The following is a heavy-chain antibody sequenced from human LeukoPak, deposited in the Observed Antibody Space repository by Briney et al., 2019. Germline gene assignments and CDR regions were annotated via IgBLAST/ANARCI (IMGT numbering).Heavy chain of an antibody. CDR3: GTLRYNWNYYFES. V-gene: IGHV4-39*01. Sequence: SETLSLTCTVSGGSMSSSSYYWGWLRQPPGKGLEWVGSIYYGGSAYYNPSLESRLALSVDTSMNQFSLKLNSVTAADTAVYYCGTLRYNWNYYFESWGQGTLVTVSS. D-gene: IGHD1-7*01. CDR2: IYYGGSA. CDR1: GGSMSSSSYY. J-gene: IGHJ4*02.